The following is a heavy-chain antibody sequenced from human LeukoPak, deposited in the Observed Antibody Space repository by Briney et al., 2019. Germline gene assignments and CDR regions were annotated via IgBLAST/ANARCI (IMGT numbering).Heavy chain of an antibody. V-gene: IGHV3-7*01. J-gene: IGHJ6*02. CDR2: IKQDGSEK. D-gene: IGHD4-23*01. CDR1: GFTFSSYG. CDR3: ARGPRLEEAGNSARRGYYGMDI. Sequence: GGSLRLSCAASGFTFSSYGMSWVRQARGKGLEWVAKIKQDGSEKYYVDSVKGRFTISRDNAKNSLFLQMNSLRAEDTAVYYCARGPRLEEAGNSARRGYYGMDIWGQGTTVTVSS.